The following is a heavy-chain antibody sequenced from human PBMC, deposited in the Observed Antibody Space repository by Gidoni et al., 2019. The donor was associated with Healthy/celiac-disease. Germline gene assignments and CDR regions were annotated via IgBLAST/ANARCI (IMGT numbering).Heavy chain of an antibody. CDR3: ARDNFSRGVFDP. V-gene: IGHV3-21*01. CDR1: GFPFSSYC. D-gene: IGHD3-10*01. CDR2: ISSSSSYI. Sequence: EVQLVESGGGLVKPGGSLSLSCAASGFPFSSYCMNWVRQAPGKGLEWVSSISSSSSYIYYADSVKGRFTISRDNAKNSLYLQMNSLRAEDTAVYYCARDNFSRGVFDPWGQGTLVTVSS. J-gene: IGHJ5*02.